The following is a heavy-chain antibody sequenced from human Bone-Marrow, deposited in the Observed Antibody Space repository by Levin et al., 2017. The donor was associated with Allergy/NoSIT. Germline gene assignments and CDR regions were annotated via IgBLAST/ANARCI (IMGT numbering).Heavy chain of an antibody. CDR2: INSGGSDT. J-gene: IGHJ4*02. V-gene: IGHV3-74*01. D-gene: IGHD2-2*01. CDR3: AKGGCSATSCLDY. CDR1: GFTFSTYW. Sequence: ASVKVSCAVSGFTFSTYWMHWVRQAPGKGLVWVSRINSGGSDTDYADSVKGRFTISRDNARNTLYLQMNSLSAEDTAVYYCAKGGCSATSCLDYWGQGTLVTVSS.